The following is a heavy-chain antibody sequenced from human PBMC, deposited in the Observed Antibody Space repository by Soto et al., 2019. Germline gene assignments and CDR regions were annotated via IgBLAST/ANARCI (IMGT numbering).Heavy chain of an antibody. J-gene: IGHJ4*02. CDR3: ARAAEHSSSSGFDY. V-gene: IGHV6-1*01. CDR1: GDSVSSNSAA. D-gene: IGHD6-6*01. Sequence: SQTLSLTCAISGDSVSSNSAAWNWIRQSPSRGLEWLGRTYYRSQWYNDYAVSVKSRITINPYTSKNQFSLQLNSVTPEDTAVYYCARAAEHSSSSGFDYWGQGTLVTVSS. CDR2: TYYRSQWYN.